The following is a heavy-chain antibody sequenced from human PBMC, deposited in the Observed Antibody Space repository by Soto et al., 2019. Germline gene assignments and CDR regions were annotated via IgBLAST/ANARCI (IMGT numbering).Heavy chain of an antibody. CDR2: ISAYNGNT. V-gene: IGHV1-18*04. CDR1: GYTFTRSG. D-gene: IGHD4-4*01. CDR3: ARNNPPFTVTTRWVSYYYYGMDV. J-gene: IGHJ6*02. Sequence: GASVKLSCTASGYTFTRSGIIWVRQAHEQGLEWLGCISAYNGNTNYAQKLQGRVTMTTDTSTSTAYMELRSLRSDDTAVYYCARNNPPFTVTTRWVSYYYYGMDVWGQGITVTVSS.